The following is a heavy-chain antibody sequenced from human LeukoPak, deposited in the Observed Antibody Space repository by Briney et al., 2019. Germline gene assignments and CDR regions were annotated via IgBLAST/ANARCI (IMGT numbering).Heavy chain of an antibody. CDR2: ISSSSSYI. CDR1: GFTFSSYS. Sequence: PEGSLRLSCAASGFTFSSYSMNWVRQAPGKGLEWVSSISSSSSYIYYADSVKGRFTISRDNAKNSLYLQMNSLRAEDTAVYYCARGVVATSGFDYWGQGTLVTVSS. J-gene: IGHJ4*02. CDR3: ARGVVATSGFDY. D-gene: IGHD5-12*01. V-gene: IGHV3-21*01.